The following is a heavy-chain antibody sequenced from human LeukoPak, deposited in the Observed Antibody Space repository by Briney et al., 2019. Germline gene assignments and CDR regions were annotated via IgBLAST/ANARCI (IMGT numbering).Heavy chain of an antibody. CDR1: GGSVSSGSYY. D-gene: IGHD5-12*01. J-gene: IGHJ4*02. CDR2: IYYSGST. Sequence: SETLSLTCTVSGGSVSSGSYYWSWIRQPPGKGLEWIGYIYYSGSTNYNPSLKSRVTISVDTSKNQFSLKLSSVTAADTAVYYCAIDHGYSGYDFFDYWGQGTLVTVSS. CDR3: AIDHGYSGYDFFDY. V-gene: IGHV4-61*01.